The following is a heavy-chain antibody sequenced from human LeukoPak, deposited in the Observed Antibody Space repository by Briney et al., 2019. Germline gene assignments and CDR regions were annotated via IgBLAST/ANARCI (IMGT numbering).Heavy chain of an antibody. CDR3: AREVLDSRYFDY. V-gene: IGHV3-30*04. D-gene: IGHD3-3*01. CDR1: GFTFISYA. CDR2: ISYDGSNK. J-gene: IGHJ4*02. Sequence: GRSLRLSCAASGFTFISYAMHWVRQAPGKGLEWVAVISYDGSNKYYADSVKGRFTISRDNSKNTLYLQMNSLRAEDTAVYYSAREVLDSRYFDYWGQGTLVTVSS.